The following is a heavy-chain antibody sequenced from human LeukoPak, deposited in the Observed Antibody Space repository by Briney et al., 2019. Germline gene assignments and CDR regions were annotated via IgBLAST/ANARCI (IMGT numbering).Heavy chain of an antibody. J-gene: IGHJ4*02. D-gene: IGHD2-15*01. CDR2: ISGSGGST. V-gene: IGHV3-23*01. CDR1: GFTFSGYG. CDR3: AKGVGYCSGGSCQQFDC. Sequence: GGSLRLSCAASGFTFSGYGMSWVRQAPGKGLKWVSAISGSGGSTYYADSVKGRITISRDNSKNTLYLQMNSLRAEDTAVYYCAKGVGYCSGGSCQQFDCWGQGTLVTVSS.